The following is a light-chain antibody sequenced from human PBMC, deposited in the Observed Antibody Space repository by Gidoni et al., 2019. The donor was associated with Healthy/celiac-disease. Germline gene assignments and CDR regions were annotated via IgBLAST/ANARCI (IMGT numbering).Light chain of an antibody. CDR3: QQRSNWPPGT. CDR2: DAS. V-gene: IGKV3-11*01. Sequence: EIVLTQSPATLSLSPGERATLSCRASQGVSSYLAWYQQKPGQAPRLLIYDASNRATGIPARFSGSGSGTDFTLTISSLEPEDFAVYYCQQRSNWPPGTFGPXTKVDIK. J-gene: IGKJ3*01. CDR1: QGVSSY.